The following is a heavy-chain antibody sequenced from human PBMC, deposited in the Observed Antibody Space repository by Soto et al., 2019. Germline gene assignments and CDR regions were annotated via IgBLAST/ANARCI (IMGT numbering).Heavy chain of an antibody. J-gene: IGHJ6*02. CDR3: ASYHLNSYYYGMDV. Sequence: QVQLVQSGAAVKKPGASVKVSCKASGYTFTSYGFSWVRQAPGQGLEWMGWIRAYNGNTNYAQKLQRRVNMTTDTSTSTAYMELRSLRSDDTAVYYCASYHLNSYYYGMDVWGQGTTVTVSS. CDR1: GYTFTSYG. V-gene: IGHV1-18*01. CDR2: IRAYNGNT.